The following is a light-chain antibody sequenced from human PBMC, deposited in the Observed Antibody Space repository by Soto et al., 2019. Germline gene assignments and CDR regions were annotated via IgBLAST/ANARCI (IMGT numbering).Light chain of an antibody. CDR1: QNIRNN. J-gene: IGKJ1*01. CDR2: GAS. V-gene: IGKV3-15*01. CDR3: QQYYDWPRT. Sequence: EIVMTQSPVTLSVSPGERATLSCRASQNIRNNLAWYQQELGQAPRLIISGASTRATDIPARFSGGGSGTDFTLTSNGLQSEDFAVYYCQQYYDWPRTFGQGTKVEI.